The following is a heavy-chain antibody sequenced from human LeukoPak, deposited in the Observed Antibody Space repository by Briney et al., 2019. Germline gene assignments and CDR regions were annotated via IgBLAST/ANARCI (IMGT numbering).Heavy chain of an antibody. CDR3: ARAPVTSCRGAFCYPFDY. Sequence: SVKVSCKASGGTFSSYAISWVRQAPGQGLEWMGGIIPIFGTANYAQKFQGRVTITADKSTSTAYMELSSLRSEDAAVYYCARAPVTSCRGAFCYPFDYWGRGTLVTVSS. J-gene: IGHJ4*02. CDR1: GGTFSSYA. CDR2: IIPIFGTA. V-gene: IGHV1-69*06. D-gene: IGHD2-15*01.